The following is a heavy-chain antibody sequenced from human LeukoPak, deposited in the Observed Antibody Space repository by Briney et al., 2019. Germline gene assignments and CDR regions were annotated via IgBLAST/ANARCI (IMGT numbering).Heavy chain of an antibody. Sequence: GSVKVSCKASGFTFSSYEINWVRQATGQGLEWVGCMNPNSGNTDYAHKFQGRVTMTRNNSINTVYLQMSSLRSEDTAVYYCLRMCRSASCDCGCSGGGRDVWVQGTTVTVSS. CDR2: MNPNSGNT. J-gene: IGHJ6*02. V-gene: IGHV1-8*01. D-gene: IGHD2-2*01. CDR1: GFTFSSYE. CDR3: LRMCRSASCDCGCSGGGRDV.